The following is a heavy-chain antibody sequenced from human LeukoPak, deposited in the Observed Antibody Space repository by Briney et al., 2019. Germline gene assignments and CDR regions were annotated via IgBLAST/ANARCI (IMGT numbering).Heavy chain of an antibody. CDR2: IIPIFGTA. V-gene: IGHV1-69*13. CDR3: ATSQNETRYSSGWSYYFDY. D-gene: IGHD6-19*01. CDR1: GGTFSSYA. J-gene: IGHJ4*02. Sequence: SVKVSCKASGGTFSSYAISWVRQAPGQGFEWMGGIIPIFGTANYAQKFQGRVTITADESTSTAYMELSSLRSEDTAVYYCATSQNETRYSSGWSYYFDYWGQGTLVTVSS.